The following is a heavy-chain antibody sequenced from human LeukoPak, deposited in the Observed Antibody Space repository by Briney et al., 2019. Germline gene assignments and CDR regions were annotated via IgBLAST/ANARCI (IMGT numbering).Heavy chain of an antibody. CDR3: ARVSWDSALWSDLDY. V-gene: IGHV1-8*01. D-gene: IGHD3-10*01. J-gene: IGHJ4*02. Sequence: ASVRVSCKASGYTFTSYDINWVRHATGQGLEWMGWMNPNSGNTGYAQKFQGRVTMTRNTSISTAYMELSSLRSEDTAVYYCARVSWDSALWSDLDYWGQGTLVTVSS. CDR2: MNPNSGNT. CDR1: GYTFTSYD.